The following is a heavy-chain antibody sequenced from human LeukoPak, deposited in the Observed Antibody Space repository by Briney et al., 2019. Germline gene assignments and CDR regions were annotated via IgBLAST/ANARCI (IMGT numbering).Heavy chain of an antibody. CDR3: ARAETLAAIYFDF. Sequence: PSDTLSLTCSVSGRSICPYYWSWIRQPPGKGLEWIGYIFYSGITTYTPSLKSRVTISLDSSKNQFFLRLTSVTAADTAMYYCARAETLAAIYFDFWGQGSLVTVSS. CDR2: IFYSGIT. CDR1: GRSICPYY. V-gene: IGHV4-59*07. J-gene: IGHJ4*02. D-gene: IGHD6-25*01.